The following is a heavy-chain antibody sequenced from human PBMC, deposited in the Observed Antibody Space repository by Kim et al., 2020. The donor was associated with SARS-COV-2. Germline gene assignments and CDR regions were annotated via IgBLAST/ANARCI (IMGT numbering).Heavy chain of an antibody. CDR3: ASRKYSSGWSDDY. Sequence: SETLSLTWAVSGGSISSSNYYWGWIRQSPGKGLEWIGSVYYTGTTYYNPSLKSRVTVSVDPSKNQFSLKLSSVTAADTALYYCASRKYSSGWSDDYWGQGTLVTVSS. CDR2: VYYTGTT. J-gene: IGHJ4*02. D-gene: IGHD6-19*01. CDR1: GGSISSSNYY. V-gene: IGHV4-39*01.